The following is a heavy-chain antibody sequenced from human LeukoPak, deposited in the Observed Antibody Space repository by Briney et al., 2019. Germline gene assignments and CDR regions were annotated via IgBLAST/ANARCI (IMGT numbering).Heavy chain of an antibody. D-gene: IGHD2-2*01. CDR1: GYTFTSYG. Sequence: ASVKVSCKASGYTFTSYGISWVRQAPGQGREWMGWISAYNGNTNYAQKLQGRVTMATDTSTSTAYMELRSLTSDDTAVYYCARAVRHASAFDIWGQGTMVTVSS. CDR3: ARAVRHASAFDI. V-gene: IGHV1-18*01. CDR2: ISAYNGNT. J-gene: IGHJ3*02.